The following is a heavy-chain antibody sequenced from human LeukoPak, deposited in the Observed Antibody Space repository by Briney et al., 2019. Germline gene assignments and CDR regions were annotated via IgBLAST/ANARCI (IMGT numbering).Heavy chain of an antibody. D-gene: IGHD1-26*01. J-gene: IGHJ4*02. V-gene: IGHV4-59*01. CDR2: IYYSGST. CDR1: GGSISSYY. CDR3: ARDRATTYFDY. Sequence: SETLSLTCTVSGGSISSYYWSWIRQPPGKGLEWIGYIYYSGSTNYNPSLKSRVTISVDTSKNQFSLKLSSVTAADTAVYYCARDRATTYFDYWGQGTLVTVSS.